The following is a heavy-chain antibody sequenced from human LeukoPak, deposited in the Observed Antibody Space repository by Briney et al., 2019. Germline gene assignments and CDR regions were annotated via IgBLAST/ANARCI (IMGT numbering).Heavy chain of an antibody. V-gene: IGHV4-34*01. CDR1: GGSFSGYY. CDR2: INHSGST. D-gene: IGHD3-3*01. J-gene: IGHJ4*02. Sequence: SETLSLTCAVYGGSFSGYYWSWIRQPPGKGLEWIGEINHSGSTNYNPSLKSRVTISVDTSKNQFSLKLSSVTAADTAVYYCARGRTIFGVVIIRPFDYWGQGTLVIVSS. CDR3: ARGRTIFGVVIIRPFDY.